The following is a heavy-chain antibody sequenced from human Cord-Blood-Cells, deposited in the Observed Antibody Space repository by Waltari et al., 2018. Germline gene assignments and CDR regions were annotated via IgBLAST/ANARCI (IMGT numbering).Heavy chain of an antibody. D-gene: IGHD3-3*01. J-gene: IGHJ4*02. CDR3: AKDRNRGRGVWSGYPFDY. Sequence: EVQLLESGGGLVQPGGSLRLSCAASGFTFSSYAMSWVRQAPGKGLEWVSAISGSGGRTYYADSVKGRFTISRDNSKNTLYLQMNSLRAEDTAVYYCAKDRNRGRGVWSGYPFDYWGQGTLVTVSS. V-gene: IGHV3-23*01. CDR2: ISGSGGRT. CDR1: GFTFSSYA.